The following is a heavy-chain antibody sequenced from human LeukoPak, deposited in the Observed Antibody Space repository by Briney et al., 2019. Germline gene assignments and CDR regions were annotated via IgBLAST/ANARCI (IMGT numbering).Heavy chain of an antibody. CDR3: ARQTSAASDY. CDR1: GHSFTSYW. D-gene: IGHD6-25*01. V-gene: IGHV5-51*01. J-gene: IGHJ4*02. Sequence: GESLKISCKGSGHSFTSYWIGWVRQLPGKGLEWMGIIYPGDSDTRYSPSFQGQVTLSVDKSISTAYLQWTSLKASDTAMYYCARQTSAASDYWGQGTLVSVSS. CDR2: IYPGDSDT.